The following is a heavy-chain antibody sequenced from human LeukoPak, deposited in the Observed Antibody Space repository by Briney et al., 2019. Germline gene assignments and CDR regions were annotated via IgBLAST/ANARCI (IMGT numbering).Heavy chain of an antibody. CDR2: IFSSGST. CDR3: ARLTKFLTTYYPTP. J-gene: IGHJ5*02. V-gene: IGHV4-59*08. D-gene: IGHD2/OR15-2a*01. Sequence: SETLSLTCTVSGGSITGYYWSWIRQPPGKGLEWVGYIFSSGSTNYNPSLKSRVTISLDTSKSQFSLKLISVTASDTAVYYCARLTKFLTTYYPTPWGQGTLVTVSS. CDR1: GGSITGYY.